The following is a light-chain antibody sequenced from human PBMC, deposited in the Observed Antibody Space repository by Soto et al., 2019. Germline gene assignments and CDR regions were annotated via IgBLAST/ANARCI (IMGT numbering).Light chain of an antibody. J-gene: IGKJ1*01. V-gene: IGKV1-12*01. Sequence: DTQMAQSPSSVSASVGDRVTITCRASQGISSSLAWYQQRPGKAPKLLIYAASNLQNEVPSRFSGSGSGTDFTLTISSLQPEDFATYYCQQAKNFPWTFGQGTKVDIK. CDR2: AAS. CDR1: QGISSS. CDR3: QQAKNFPWT.